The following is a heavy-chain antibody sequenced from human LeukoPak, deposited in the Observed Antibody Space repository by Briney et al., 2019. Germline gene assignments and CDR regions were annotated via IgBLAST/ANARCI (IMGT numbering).Heavy chain of an antibody. D-gene: IGHD3-10*01. V-gene: IGHV3-11*04. CDR3: ARGGLLLWFGEPNDY. Sequence: GGSLRLSCAASGFTFSDYYMSWIRHAPGKGLEGVSYISSSGSTIYYADSVKGRFTISRDNAKNSLYLQMNSLRAEDTAVYYCARGGLLLWFGEPNDYWGQGTLVTVSS. CDR1: GFTFSDYY. CDR2: ISSSGSTI. J-gene: IGHJ4*02.